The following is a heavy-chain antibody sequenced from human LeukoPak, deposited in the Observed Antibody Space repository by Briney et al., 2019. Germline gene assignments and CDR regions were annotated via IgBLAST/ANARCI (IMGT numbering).Heavy chain of an antibody. D-gene: IGHD6-13*01. J-gene: IGHJ4*02. CDR2: IRQDGDTK. CDR3: ARSLPYGTTWYGRSDF. V-gene: IGHV3-7*03. Sequence: GGSLRPSCAASGFPFSAYWMTWVRQAPGKGLEWVANIRQDGDTKYYVDSVKGRFTISRDNAMNSLYLQMNSLRAEDTAIYYCARSLPYGTTWYGRSDFWGQGTLVTVSS. CDR1: GFPFSAYW.